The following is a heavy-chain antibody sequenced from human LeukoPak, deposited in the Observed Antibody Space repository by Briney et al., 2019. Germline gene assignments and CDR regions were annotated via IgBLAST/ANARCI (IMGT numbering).Heavy chain of an antibody. CDR1: GYAFTTYY. Sequence: ASVKGSCKASGYAFTTYYIYSVRPAPGQGLEWVGWINPNSGGTNYAQKFQGRVTMTRDTSISTAYMELSRLRSDDTAVYYCARGSTAMVASNWFDPWGQGTLVTVSS. J-gene: IGHJ5*02. V-gene: IGHV1-2*02. CDR3: ARGSTAMVASNWFDP. D-gene: IGHD5-18*01. CDR2: INPNSGGT.